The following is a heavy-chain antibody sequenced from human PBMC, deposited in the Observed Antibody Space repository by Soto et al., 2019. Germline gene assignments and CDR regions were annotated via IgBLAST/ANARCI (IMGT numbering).Heavy chain of an antibody. CDR3: TRENIENSDGLYDASDI. V-gene: IGHV1-2*02. Sequence: ASVKVSFKTSGYTFTDYYTHWLRQAPGQGLEWMGWMNPKSGGAYFAQKFQGRVTLTRDTSIGTAYIEVNSLTSDDTAVYFCTRENIENSDGLYDASDIWGQGTTVT. CDR1: GYTFTDYY. D-gene: IGHD5-18*01. J-gene: IGHJ3*02. CDR2: MNPKSGGA.